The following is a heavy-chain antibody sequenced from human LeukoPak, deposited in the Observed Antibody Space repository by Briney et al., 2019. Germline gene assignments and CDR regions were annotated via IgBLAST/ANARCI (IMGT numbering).Heavy chain of an antibody. CDR1: GFTVSSNY. D-gene: IGHD5-18*01. J-gene: IGHJ4*02. CDR3: ARENVDTAMVYYFDY. V-gene: IGHV3-53*01. CDR2: IYSGGST. Sequence: PGGSLRLSCAASGFTVSSNYMSWVRQAPGKGLEWVSVIYSGGSTYHADSVKGRFTISRDNSKNTLYLQMNSLRAEDTAVYYCARENVDTAMVYYFDYWGQGTLVTVSS.